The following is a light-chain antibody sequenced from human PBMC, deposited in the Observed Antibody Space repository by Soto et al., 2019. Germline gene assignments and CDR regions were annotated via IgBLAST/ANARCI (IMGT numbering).Light chain of an antibody. Sequence: EIVLTQSPGTLSLSPGERATLSCRASQSVSSSYLAWYQQKPGQAPRLLIYGASSRATGIPVRFSGSGSGTEFTLTISSLQSEDFAVYYCQQYNNWSLTFGQGTRLEIK. J-gene: IGKJ5*01. CDR1: QSVSSSY. CDR2: GAS. CDR3: QQYNNWSLT. V-gene: IGKV3-15*01.